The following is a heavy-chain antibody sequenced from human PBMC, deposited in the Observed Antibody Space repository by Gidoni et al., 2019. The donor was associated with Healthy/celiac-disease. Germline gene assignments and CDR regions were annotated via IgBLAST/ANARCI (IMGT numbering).Heavy chain of an antibody. CDR2: INRDGSST. Sequence: EVQLVESGGGLVQPGGSLRLSCAASGFTFSSYWMHWVRQAPGKGLVWVSRINRDGSSTSYADSVKGRFTISRDNAKNTLYLQMNSLRAEDTAVYYCARAPYYYYYGMDVWGQGTTVTVSS. CDR1: GFTFSSYW. J-gene: IGHJ6*02. V-gene: IGHV3-74*01. CDR3: ARAPYYYYYGMDV.